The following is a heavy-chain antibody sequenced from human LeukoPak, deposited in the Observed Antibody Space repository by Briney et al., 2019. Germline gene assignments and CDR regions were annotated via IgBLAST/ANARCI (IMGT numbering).Heavy chain of an antibody. V-gene: IGHV4-59*12. CDR1: GDSISSYY. J-gene: IGHJ6*03. Sequence: PSETLSLTCTVSGDSISSYYCSWIRQPPGKGLEWIGYIYYSGSTSYNPSLKSRVTISLDTSNNQFSLKLRSVTAADTAVYYCARIVREYSSSWYKIDYYYYYMDVWGKGTTVTVSS. CDR2: IYYSGST. CDR3: ARIVREYSSSWYKIDYYYYYMDV. D-gene: IGHD6-13*01.